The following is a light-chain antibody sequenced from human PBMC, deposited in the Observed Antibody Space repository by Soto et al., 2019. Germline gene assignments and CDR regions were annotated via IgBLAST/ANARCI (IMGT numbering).Light chain of an antibody. CDR2: DAS. Sequence: EIVLTQSPATLSLSPLERANLXRRASQSVSSYLAWYQQKPGQAPRLLIYDASNRATGIPARFSGSGSGTDFTLTISSLEPEDFAVYYCQQRSNWLFTFGGGTKVDIK. V-gene: IGKV3-11*01. CDR1: QSVSSY. J-gene: IGKJ4*01. CDR3: QQRSNWLFT.